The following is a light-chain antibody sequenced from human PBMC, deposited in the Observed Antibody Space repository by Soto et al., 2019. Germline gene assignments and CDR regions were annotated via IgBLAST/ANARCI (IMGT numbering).Light chain of an antibody. V-gene: IGLV2-23*02. CDR3: CSYAASSTLL. CDR2: EVT. Sequence: QSVLTQPASVSGSPGQSITISCTGTSSDFGSYNLVSWYQQHPGKAPKLMIYEVTKRPSGVSYRFSGSRSGNTASLTISGLQAEDEADYYCCSYAASSTLLFGGGTKVTDL. J-gene: IGLJ2*01. CDR1: SSDFGSYNL.